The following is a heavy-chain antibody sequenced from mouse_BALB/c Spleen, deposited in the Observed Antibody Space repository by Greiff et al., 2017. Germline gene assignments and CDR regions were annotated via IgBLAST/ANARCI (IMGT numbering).Heavy chain of an antibody. J-gene: IGHJ2*01. CDR1: GYTFTSYW. D-gene: IGHD2-12*01. V-gene: IGHV1-69*02. CDR2: IYPSDSYT. CDR3: TRRGPRQGFDY. Sequence: VQLQQPGAELVRPGASVKLSCKASGYTFTSYWINWVKQRPGQGLEWIGNIYPSDSYTNYNQTFKDKATLTVDKSSSTAYMQLSSPTSEDSAVYYCTRRGPRQGFDYWGQGTTLTVSS.